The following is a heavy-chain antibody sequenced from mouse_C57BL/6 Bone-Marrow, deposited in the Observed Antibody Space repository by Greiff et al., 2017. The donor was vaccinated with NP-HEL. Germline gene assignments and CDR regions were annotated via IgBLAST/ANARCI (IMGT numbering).Heavy chain of an antibody. V-gene: IGHV14-4*01. CDR3: TTSDYCDFLGY. CDR2: IDPENGDT. J-gene: IGHJ2*01. CDR1: GFNIKDDY. Sequence: VQLQQSGAELVRPGASVKLSCTASGFNIKDDYMHWVKQRPEQGLEWIGWIDPENGDTEYASKFQGKATIPADTSSNTVYLQLSSLTSEDTAVYYCTTSDYCDFLGYLGQGTTLTVSA. D-gene: IGHD2-13*01.